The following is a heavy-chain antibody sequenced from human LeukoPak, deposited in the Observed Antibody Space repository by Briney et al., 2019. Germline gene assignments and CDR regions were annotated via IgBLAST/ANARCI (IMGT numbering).Heavy chain of an antibody. CDR3: ARGGYCSSTSCYNDAFDI. V-gene: IGHV4-59*01. J-gene: IGHJ3*02. Sequence: PSETLSLTCTVSGGSISSYYWSWIRQPPGKGLEWIGYIYYSGSTNYNPSLKSRVTISVDTSKNQFSLKLSPVTAADTAVYYCARGGYCSSTSCYNDAFDIWGQGTMVTVSS. CDR1: GGSISSYY. CDR2: IYYSGST. D-gene: IGHD2-2*02.